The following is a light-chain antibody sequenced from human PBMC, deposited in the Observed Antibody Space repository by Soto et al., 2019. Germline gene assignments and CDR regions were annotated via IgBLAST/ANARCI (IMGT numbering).Light chain of an antibody. Sequence: DIQMTQSPSILSASVGDRVTITCRASQTISSWLAWYQQKPGKAPNLLIYDASSLESGVPSRFSGSGSGTEFTLTISSLQPDDFATYYCQQYNSYLWTFGQGTKVDIK. CDR2: DAS. CDR3: QQYNSYLWT. V-gene: IGKV1-5*01. J-gene: IGKJ1*01. CDR1: QTISSW.